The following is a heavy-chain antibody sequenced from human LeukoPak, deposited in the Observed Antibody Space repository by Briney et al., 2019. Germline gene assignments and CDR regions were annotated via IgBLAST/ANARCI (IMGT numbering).Heavy chain of an antibody. J-gene: IGHJ4*02. CDR1: GFSLSTSGMC. CDR3: ARIWARPDYFDY. V-gene: IGHV2-70*11. CDR2: IDWDDDK. Sequence: SGPALVKPTQTLTLTCTFSGFSLSTSGMCVNWIRQPPGKALEWLGRIDWDDDKYYSTSLKTRLTISKDTSKNQVVLTMTNVDPVDTATYYCARIWARPDYFDYWGQGTLVTVSS.